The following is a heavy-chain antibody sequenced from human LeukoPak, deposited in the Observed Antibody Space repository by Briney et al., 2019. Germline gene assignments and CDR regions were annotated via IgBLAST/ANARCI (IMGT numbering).Heavy chain of an antibody. CDR1: GYTFTSYY. CDR3: ARTGPYNWNYYYFDY. J-gene: IGHJ4*02. CDR2: INPSGGST. V-gene: IGHV1-46*01. D-gene: IGHD1-7*01. Sequence: ASVKVSCKASGYTFTSYYMHWVRQAPGQGLEWMGIINPSGGSTSYAQKFQGRVTTTRDTSTSTVYMELSSLRSEDTAVYYCARTGPYNWNYYYFDYWGQGTLVTVSS.